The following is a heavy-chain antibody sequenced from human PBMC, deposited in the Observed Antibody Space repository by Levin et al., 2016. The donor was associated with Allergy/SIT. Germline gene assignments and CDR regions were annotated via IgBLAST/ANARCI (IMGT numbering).Heavy chain of an antibody. CDR2: IYPGDSDT. CDR1: GYSFTSHW. D-gene: IGHD2-8*01. J-gene: IGHJ2*01. Sequence: GESLKISCQGSGYSFTSHWIGWVRQMPGKGLEWMGVIYPGDSDTRVSPSFQGQVTISADKSTTTAYLQWSSLKASDTAIYYCARGAGTGIVPMVYANPPYFDLWGRGTLVTVSS. V-gene: IGHV5-51*01. CDR3: ARGAGTGIVPMVYANPPYFDL.